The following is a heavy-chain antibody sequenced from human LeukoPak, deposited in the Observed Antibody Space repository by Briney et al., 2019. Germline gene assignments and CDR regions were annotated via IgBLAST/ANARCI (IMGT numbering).Heavy chain of an antibody. V-gene: IGHV4-34*01. J-gene: IGHJ4*02. D-gene: IGHD1-14*01. CDR1: GGSFSGYY. CDR3: ARGQYNTRDFDY. CDR2: INHSGST. Sequence: SETLSLTCAVYGGSFSGYYWSWIRQPPGKGLEWIGEINHSGSTNYNLSLKSRVTISVDTSKNQFSLKLSSVTAADTAVFYCARGQYNTRDFDYWGQGTLVTVSS.